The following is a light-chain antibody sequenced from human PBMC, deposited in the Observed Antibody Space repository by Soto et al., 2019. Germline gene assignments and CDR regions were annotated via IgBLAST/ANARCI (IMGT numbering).Light chain of an antibody. Sequence: QSVLTQPPSASGSPGQSVTISCTGTSSDVGGYNYVSWYQQYPGKAPKLMIYEVSKRPSGVPDRFSGSKSGNTASLTISGLQAEDEGDYYCSSYTSGSTWVFGGGTKVTVL. CDR1: SSDVGGYNY. CDR2: EVS. V-gene: IGLV2-8*01. CDR3: SSYTSGSTWV. J-gene: IGLJ3*02.